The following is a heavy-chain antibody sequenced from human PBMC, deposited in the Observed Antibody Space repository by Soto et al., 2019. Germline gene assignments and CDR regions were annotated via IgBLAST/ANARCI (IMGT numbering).Heavy chain of an antibody. Sequence: GGSLRLSCAASGFTFSSYWMHWVRQAPGKGLVWVSRINSDGSSTSYADSVKGRFTISRDNAKNTLYLQRNSLRAEDTAVYYCAREGEEYAFDIWGQGTMVTVSS. J-gene: IGHJ3*02. CDR1: GFTFSSYW. V-gene: IGHV3-74*01. CDR2: INSDGSST. CDR3: AREGEEYAFDI.